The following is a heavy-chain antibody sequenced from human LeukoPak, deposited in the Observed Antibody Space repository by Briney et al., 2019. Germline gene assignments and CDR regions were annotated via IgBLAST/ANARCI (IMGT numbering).Heavy chain of an antibody. Sequence: SETLSLTCTVSGGSISSSSYYWGWIHQPPGKGPEWIGSIYYSGSTYYNPSLKSRVTISVDTSKNQFSLKLSSVTAADTAVYYCARCIMITFGGVLFDYWGQGTLVTVSS. CDR3: ARCIMITFGGVLFDY. D-gene: IGHD3-16*01. V-gene: IGHV4-39*01. CDR2: IYYSGST. CDR1: GGSISSSSYY. J-gene: IGHJ4*02.